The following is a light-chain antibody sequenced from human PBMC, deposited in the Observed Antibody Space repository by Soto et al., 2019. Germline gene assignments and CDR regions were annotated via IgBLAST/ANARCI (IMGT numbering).Light chain of an antibody. CDR1: SSDVGGYNY. CDR3: SSYTSSSTYV. V-gene: IGLV2-14*01. Sequence: QSVLTQPASVSGSPGQSITISCTGTSSDVGGYNYVSWYQQHPGKAPKLMMYDVSNRPSGVSNRFSGSKSGNTASLTMSGLQAEDEAEYYCSSYTSSSTYVFGTGTKVTVL. J-gene: IGLJ1*01. CDR2: DVS.